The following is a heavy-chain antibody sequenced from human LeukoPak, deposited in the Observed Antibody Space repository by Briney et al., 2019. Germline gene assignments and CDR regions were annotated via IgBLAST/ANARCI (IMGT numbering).Heavy chain of an antibody. V-gene: IGHV4-38-2*01. CDR3: ARYCTSTTCILRGFDY. D-gene: IGHD2-2*01. CDR2: IYHTGRA. Sequence: SETLSLTCSVSGYSFTSGHYWGWIRQPPGTGLEWIANIYHTGRANYTPSLKSRDTISVDTSTNQFSLKLSSVSAADTAVYYCARYCTSTTCILRGFDYWGQGTLVTVSS. CDR1: GYSFTSGHY. J-gene: IGHJ4*02.